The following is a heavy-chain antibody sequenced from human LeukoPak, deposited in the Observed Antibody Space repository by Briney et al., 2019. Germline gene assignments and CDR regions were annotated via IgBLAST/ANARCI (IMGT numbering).Heavy chain of an antibody. V-gene: IGHV4-30-4*08. CDR3: AREWIAARLFDY. D-gene: IGHD6-6*01. CDR1: GSSISSGDYY. Sequence: SETLSLTCTVSGSSISSGDYYWSWIRQPPGKGLEWIGYIYYSGSTYYNPSLKSRVTISVDTSKNQFSLKLSSVTAADTAVYYCAREWIAARLFDYWGQGTLVTVSS. J-gene: IGHJ4*02. CDR2: IYYSGST.